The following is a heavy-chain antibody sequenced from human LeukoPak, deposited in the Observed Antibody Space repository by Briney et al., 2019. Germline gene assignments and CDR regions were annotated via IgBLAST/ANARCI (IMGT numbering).Heavy chain of an antibody. CDR2: INPNSGGT. CDR1: GYTFTGYY. CDR3: ARDYEYSYGPEPYYYYYMDV. Sequence: ASVKVSCKASGYTFTGYYMHWVRQAPGQGLEWMGWINPNSGGTNYAQKFQGRVTMTRDTSISTAYMELSRLRSDDTAVYYCARDYEYSYGPEPYYYYYMDVWGKGTTVTISS. V-gene: IGHV1-2*02. D-gene: IGHD5-18*01. J-gene: IGHJ6*03.